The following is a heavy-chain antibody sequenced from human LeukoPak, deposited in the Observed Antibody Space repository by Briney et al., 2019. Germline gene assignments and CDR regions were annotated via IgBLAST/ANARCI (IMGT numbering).Heavy chain of an antibody. CDR3: ARDHNWGPDY. Sequence: GASVKVSRKASGYTFTDHYFHWVRQAPGKGLEWVGWIHPRTGVTHYAQKFQVRVTLTRDTSISTAYMELSGLRSDDTAVYYCARDHNWGPDYWGQGTLVTVSS. CDR2: IHPRTGVT. D-gene: IGHD7-27*01. CDR1: GYTFTDHY. V-gene: IGHV1-2*02. J-gene: IGHJ4*02.